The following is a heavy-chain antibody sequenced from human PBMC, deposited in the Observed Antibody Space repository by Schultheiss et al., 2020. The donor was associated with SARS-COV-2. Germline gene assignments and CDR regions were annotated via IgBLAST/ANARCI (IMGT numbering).Heavy chain of an antibody. V-gene: IGHV1-2*06. J-gene: IGHJ4*02. D-gene: IGHD5-12*01. CDR3: ARGGIVATRPLFDY. Sequence: ASVKVSCKASGYTFTSYYIHWVRQAPGQGLEWMGRINPKTGDTHYAQKFQGGVTMTWDTSISTAYVDLSSLTSDDTAVYYCARGGIVATRPLFDYWGQGTLVTVSS. CDR2: INPKTGDT. CDR1: GYTFTSYY.